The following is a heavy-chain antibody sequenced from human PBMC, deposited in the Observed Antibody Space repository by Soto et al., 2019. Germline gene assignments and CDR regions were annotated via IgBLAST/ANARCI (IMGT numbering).Heavy chain of an antibody. J-gene: IGHJ6*03. V-gene: IGHV4-34*01. CDR3: ARGNCSGGSCYHYYYMDV. CDR2: INHSGST. D-gene: IGHD2-15*01. Sequence: SETLSLTCAVYGGSFSGYYWSWIRQPPGKGLEWIGEINHSGSTNYNPSLKSRVTISVDTSKNQFSLKLSSVTAADTAVYYCARGNCSGGSCYHYYYMDVWGKGTTVTVSS. CDR1: GGSFSGYY.